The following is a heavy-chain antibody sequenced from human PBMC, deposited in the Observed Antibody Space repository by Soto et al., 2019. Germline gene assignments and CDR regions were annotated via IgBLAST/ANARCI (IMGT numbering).Heavy chain of an antibody. CDR2: INHGGSET. D-gene: IGHD2-21*02. J-gene: IGHJ4*02. CDR1: GFDFPGFW. CDR3: TRGGRDLDF. Sequence: VQVVESGGTLVQPGGSLRLSCEVSGFDFPGFWMNWVRQAPGKGLEWVANINHGGSETNFLDSVKGRFTISRDNAKSTLYRQMNSLRVEDTAVYYCTRGGRDLDFWGQGTVVIVSS. V-gene: IGHV3-7*04.